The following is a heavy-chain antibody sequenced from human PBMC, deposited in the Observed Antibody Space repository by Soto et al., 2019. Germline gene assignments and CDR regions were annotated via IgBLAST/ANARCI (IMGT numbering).Heavy chain of an antibody. CDR2: IKHDGSAK. CDR1: GFIFSNYW. V-gene: IGHV3-7*01. CDR3: AWTPTGDLDY. Sequence: EVQLVESGGGLVQPGGSLRLSCAASGFIFSNYWTSWVRQPPGKALEWVANIKHDGSAKYYMDSVKGRFTISRDNAKNSLYLQRNSLRVEDTAVYYCAWTPTGDLDYWGQGTLVTVSS. D-gene: IGHD7-27*01. J-gene: IGHJ4*02.